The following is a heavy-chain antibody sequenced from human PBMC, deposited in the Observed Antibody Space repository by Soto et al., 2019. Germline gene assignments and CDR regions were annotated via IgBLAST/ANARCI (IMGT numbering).Heavy chain of an antibody. V-gene: IGHV3-7*03. Sequence: PGGSLRLSCGASGLTFRSYWMSWVRQAPGKGLEWVANIKQDGSEKYYVDSVKGRFTISRDNAKKSLYLQMNSLRSDDTAVYYCARRGYNWNYGGYYYYYGMDVWGQGTTVTVSS. CDR3: ARRGYNWNYGGYYYYYGMDV. CDR2: IKQDGSEK. CDR1: GLTFRSYW. J-gene: IGHJ6*02. D-gene: IGHD1-7*01.